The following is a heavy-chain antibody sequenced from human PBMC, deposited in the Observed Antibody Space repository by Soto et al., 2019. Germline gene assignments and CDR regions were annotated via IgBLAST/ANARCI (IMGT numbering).Heavy chain of an antibody. V-gene: IGHV3-11*01. CDR3: ARDCRGGGSSVSCYCY. CDR2: ISSSADII. D-gene: IGHD2-2*01. CDR1: GFTFSDYY. J-gene: IGHJ4*02. Sequence: QVQLVESGGGLVKPGGSLRLSCAASGFTFSDYYMSWIRQAPGKGLEWVSYISSSADIIYYADSVKGRFTISRDNAKNSLYLQMNSLRAEDSAVYYCARDCRGGGSSVSCYCYWVQGTLVTVSS.